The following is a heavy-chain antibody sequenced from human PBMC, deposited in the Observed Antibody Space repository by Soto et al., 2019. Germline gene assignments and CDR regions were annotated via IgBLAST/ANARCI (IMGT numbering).Heavy chain of an antibody. D-gene: IGHD6-19*01. CDR2: ISYDGSNK. CDR3: ATRGAVAGGGYFDY. CDR1: GFTFSSYG. V-gene: IGHV3-30*03. J-gene: IGHJ4*02. Sequence: GGSLRLSCAASGFTFSSYGMHWVRQAPGKGLEWVAVISYDGSNKYYADSVKGRFTISRDNSKNTLYLQMNSLRAEDTAVYYCATRGAVAGGGYFDYWGQGTLVTVSS.